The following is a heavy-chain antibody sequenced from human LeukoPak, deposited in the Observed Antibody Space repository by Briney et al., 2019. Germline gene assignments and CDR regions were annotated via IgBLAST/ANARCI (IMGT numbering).Heavy chain of an antibody. CDR1: GYTFTSYN. Sequence: GASVKVSCKTSGYTFTSYNLHWVRQAPGQRLEWMGIINPSGGSTSYAQKFQGRVTMTRDMSTSTVYMELSSLRSEDTAVYYCARSVCHGDFWSAFRCHELDVFDIWGQGTMVTVSS. CDR3: ARSVCHGDFWSAFRCHELDVFDI. D-gene: IGHD3/OR15-3a*01. V-gene: IGHV1-46*01. J-gene: IGHJ3*02. CDR2: INPSGGST.